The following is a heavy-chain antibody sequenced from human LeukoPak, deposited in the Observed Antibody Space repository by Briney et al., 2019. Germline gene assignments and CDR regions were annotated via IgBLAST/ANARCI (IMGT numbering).Heavy chain of an antibody. Sequence: GGSLRLSCAASGFTFSSYSMNWVRQAPGKGLEWVSYISSSSSTIYYADSVKGRFTISRDNAKNSLYLQMNSLRAEDTAVYYCARDFNWNDGGEWGQGTLVTASS. CDR3: ARDFNWNDGGE. CDR1: GFTFSSYS. J-gene: IGHJ4*02. V-gene: IGHV3-48*01. D-gene: IGHD1-20*01. CDR2: ISSSSSTI.